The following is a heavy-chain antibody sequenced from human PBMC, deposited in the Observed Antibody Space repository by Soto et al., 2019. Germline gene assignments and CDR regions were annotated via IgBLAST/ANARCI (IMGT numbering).Heavy chain of an antibody. D-gene: IGHD5-12*01. CDR1: GVTFSSYA. Sequence: SVKVSCKASGVTFSSYAFSWVRQAPGQGLEWMGGIIRIFHTPTYAQNFQGRVTITADESTSTAYMELISLRSDDTAVYYCVHRRDGYNSAFFDYWGQGTLVTVSS. V-gene: IGHV1-69*13. CDR2: IIRIFHTP. J-gene: IGHJ4*02. CDR3: VHRRDGYNSAFFDY.